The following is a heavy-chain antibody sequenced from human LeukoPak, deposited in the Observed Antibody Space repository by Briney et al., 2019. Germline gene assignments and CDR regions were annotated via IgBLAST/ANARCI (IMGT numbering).Heavy chain of an antibody. CDR1: GFTFSSYA. Sequence: GSLRLSCAASGFTFSSYAMHWVRQAPGKGLEWVAVISYDGSNKYYADSVKGRFTISRDNSKNTLYLQMNSLRAEDTAVYYCARVGLGRDAFDIWGQGTMVTVSS. CDR2: ISYDGSNK. J-gene: IGHJ3*02. D-gene: IGHD3/OR15-3a*01. CDR3: ARVGLGRDAFDI. V-gene: IGHV3-30-3*01.